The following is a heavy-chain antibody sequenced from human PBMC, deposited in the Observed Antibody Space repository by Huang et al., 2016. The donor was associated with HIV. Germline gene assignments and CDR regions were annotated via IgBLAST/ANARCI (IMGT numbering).Heavy chain of an antibody. CDR2: ITEGINKR. Sequence: EVLLLESGGGLVQPGGSLRLSCVASGFTFSSYAMSWVRQEPWKGLEWGSGITEGINKRYDANSGKGRFAVSRDDSTNTLYLQMNSLRAEDTAVYYCAKDADTSGYDVLGPFGSWGQGTLVTVSS. D-gene: IGHD3-3*01. J-gene: IGHJ4*02. CDR1: GFTFSSYA. V-gene: IGHV3-23*01. CDR3: AKDADTSGYDVLGPFGS.